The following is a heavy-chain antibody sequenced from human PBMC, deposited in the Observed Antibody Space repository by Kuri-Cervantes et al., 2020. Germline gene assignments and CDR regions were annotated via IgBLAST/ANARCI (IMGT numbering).Heavy chain of an antibody. CDR3: ARRRYSYGFQAIDY. V-gene: IGHV1-2*02. D-gene: IGHD5-18*01. Sequence: ASVKVSCKASGYTLTGYYMHWVRQAPGQGLEWMGWINPNSGGTNYAQKFQGRVTMTRDTSISTAYMELSRLRSDDTAVYYCARRRYSYGFQAIDYWGQGTLVTVSS. CDR2: INPNSGGT. J-gene: IGHJ4*02. CDR1: GYTLTGYY.